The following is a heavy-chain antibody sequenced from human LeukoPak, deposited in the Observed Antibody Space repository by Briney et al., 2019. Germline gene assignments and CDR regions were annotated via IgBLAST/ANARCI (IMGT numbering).Heavy chain of an antibody. V-gene: IGHV1-18*01. J-gene: IGHJ4*02. CDR1: GYTFTDFG. D-gene: IGHD3-22*01. CDR3: ARGADYYDRGTDY. CDR2: SSAYNGNR. Sequence: ASVKVSCKASGYTFTDFGISWVRQAPGQGLEWMGWSSAYNGNRRYAQNVQGRVTMTVDTSTDTAYMELRSLRSDDTAMYYCARGADYYDRGTDYWGQGTLVTVSS.